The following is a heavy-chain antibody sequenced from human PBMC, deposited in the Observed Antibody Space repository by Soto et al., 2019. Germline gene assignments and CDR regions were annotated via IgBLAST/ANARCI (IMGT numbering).Heavy chain of an antibody. D-gene: IGHD2-15*01. CDR1: GYTFTSYG. CDR2: ISAYNGNT. CDR3: ARDGQDIVVVVAATGNWFDP. V-gene: IGHV1-18*04. Sequence: GASVKVSCKASGYTFTSYGISWVRQAPGQGLEWMGWISAYNGNTNYAQKLQGRVTMTTDTSTSTAYMELRSLRSDDTAVYYCARDGQDIVVVVAATGNWFDPWGHGTLVTVSS. J-gene: IGHJ5*02.